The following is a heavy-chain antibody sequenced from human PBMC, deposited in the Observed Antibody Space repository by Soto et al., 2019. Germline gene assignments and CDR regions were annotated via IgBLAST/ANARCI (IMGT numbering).Heavy chain of an antibody. CDR1: GADINTYS. V-gene: IGHV4-4*07. CDR2: IYTSASI. D-gene: IGHD6-19*01. J-gene: IGHJ6*02. Sequence: PSETLSLTCSVSGADINTYSWTWIRQPAGKGLEWIGRIYTSASINYNPSLRGRVTLSVDTSTNQVSLKLASVTAADTAAYYCARDREAGYNFYYGMDVWGQGTTVTVSS. CDR3: ARDREAGYNFYYGMDV.